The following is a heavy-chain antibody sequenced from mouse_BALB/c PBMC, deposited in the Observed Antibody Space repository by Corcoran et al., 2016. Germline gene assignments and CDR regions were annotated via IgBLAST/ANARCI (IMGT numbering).Heavy chain of an antibody. D-gene: IGHD2-3*01. CDR2: INPYNGAT. CDR3: ATDGYYGDWFAY. CDR1: GYSFTGYY. Sequence: EVQLQQSGPELVKPGASVKISCKASGYSFTGYYMHWVKQSHVKSLEWIGRINPYNGATSYNQNFKDKASLTVDKSSSTAYMELHSLTSEDSAVYYCATDGYYGDWFAYWGQGTLVTVSA. J-gene: IGHJ3*01. V-gene: IGHV1-26*01.